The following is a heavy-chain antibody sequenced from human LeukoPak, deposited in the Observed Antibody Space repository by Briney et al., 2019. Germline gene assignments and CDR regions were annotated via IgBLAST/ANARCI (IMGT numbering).Heavy chain of an antibody. V-gene: IGHV3-53*01. CDR3: ARDPTSSATVAGDPFYYYYMDV. D-gene: IGHD6-19*01. Sequence: GGSLRLSCAASGFTVSSNYMSWVRQAPGKGLEWVSVIYSGGSTYYADSVKGRFTISRDNSKNTLYLQMNSLRAEDTAVYYCARDPTSSATVAGDPFYYYYMDVWGKGTTLTVSS. CDR2: IYSGGST. J-gene: IGHJ6*03. CDR1: GFTVSSNY.